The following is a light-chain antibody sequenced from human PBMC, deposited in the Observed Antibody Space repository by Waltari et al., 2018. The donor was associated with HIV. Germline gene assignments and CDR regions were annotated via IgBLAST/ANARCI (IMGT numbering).Light chain of an antibody. J-gene: IGKJ1*01. Sequence: EIVMTQSPATLSVSPGERATLSCRASQSVSNNLAWYQKKPGQAPRLLIYGPSTRATGTPARFSASGSGTEFTLTICSLQSEDFAIYYCQQYNEWPRTFGQGTKVEIK. V-gene: IGKV3-15*01. CDR3: QQYNEWPRT. CDR2: GPS. CDR1: QSVSNN.